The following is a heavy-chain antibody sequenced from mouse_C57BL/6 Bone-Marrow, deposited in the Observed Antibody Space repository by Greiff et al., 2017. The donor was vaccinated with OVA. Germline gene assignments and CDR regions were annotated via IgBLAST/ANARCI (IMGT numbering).Heavy chain of an antibody. Sequence: VKLLESGAELVKPGASVKISCKGSGYTFTDYYINWVKQRPGQGLEWIGKLGPGSGSTYYNEKFKGKATLTADKSSSTAYMQLSSLTSEDSAVYFCARLGLWYFDVWGTGTTVTVSS. D-gene: IGHD4-1*01. V-gene: IGHV1-77*01. CDR2: LGPGSGST. J-gene: IGHJ1*03. CDR1: GYTFTDYY. CDR3: ARLGLWYFDV.